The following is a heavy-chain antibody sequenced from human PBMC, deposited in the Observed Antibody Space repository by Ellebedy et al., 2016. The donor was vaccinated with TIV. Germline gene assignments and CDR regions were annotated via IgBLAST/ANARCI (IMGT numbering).Heavy chain of an antibody. Sequence: GESLKISCAASGFNSRSYWMTWVRHAPGKRLEWVAKIRQEGDEIYYVESVKGRFTISRDNAKNSLFLQMNRLRVEDTAVYYRARPASYGDYAAKINPWFDPWGQGTLVTVSS. CDR1: GFNSRSYW. CDR3: ARPASYGDYAAKINPWFDP. CDR2: IRQEGDEI. J-gene: IGHJ5*02. D-gene: IGHD4-17*01. V-gene: IGHV3-7*01.